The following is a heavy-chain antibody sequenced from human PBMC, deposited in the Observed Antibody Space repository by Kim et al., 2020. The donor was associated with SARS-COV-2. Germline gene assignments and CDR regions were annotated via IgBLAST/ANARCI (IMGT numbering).Heavy chain of an antibody. J-gene: IGHJ6*02. V-gene: IGHV4-34*01. D-gene: IGHD2-15*01. CDR1: GGSFSGYY. CDR3: ARFGRYCSGGSCYYGMDV. CDR2: INHSGST. Sequence: SETLSLTCAVYGGSFSGYYWSWIRQPPGKGLEWIGEINHSGSTNYNPSLKSRVTISVDTSKNQFSLMLSSVTAADTAVYYCARFGRYCSGGSCYYGMDVWGQGTTVTVSS.